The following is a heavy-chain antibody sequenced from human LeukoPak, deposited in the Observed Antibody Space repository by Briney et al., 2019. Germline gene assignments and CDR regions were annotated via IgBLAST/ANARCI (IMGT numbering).Heavy chain of an antibody. CDR1: GFTFSSYG. CDR2: IRYDGSNK. V-gene: IGHV3-30*02. J-gene: IGHJ4*02. CDR3: ARASRDYYDSSGEDDY. D-gene: IGHD3-22*01. Sequence: PGGSLRLSCAASGFTFSSYGMHWVRQAPGKGLEWVAFIRYDGSNKYYADSVKGRFTISRDNAKNSLYLQMNSLRAEDTAVYYCARASRDYYDSSGEDDYWGQGTLVTVSS.